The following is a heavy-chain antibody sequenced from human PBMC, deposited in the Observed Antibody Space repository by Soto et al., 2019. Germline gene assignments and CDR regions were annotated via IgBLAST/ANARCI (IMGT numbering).Heavy chain of an antibody. Sequence: QVPLVQSGAEVKKPGASVKVSCKASGYTFTSYGISWVRQAPGQGLEWMGWISAYNGNTNYAQKLQGRVTMTTDTSTSTAYMELRSLRSDDTAVYYCASSLSGIYYYYGMDVWGQGTTVTVSS. CDR2: ISAYNGNT. D-gene: IGHD1-20*01. V-gene: IGHV1-18*01. CDR1: GYTFTSYG. J-gene: IGHJ6*02. CDR3: ASSLSGIYYYYGMDV.